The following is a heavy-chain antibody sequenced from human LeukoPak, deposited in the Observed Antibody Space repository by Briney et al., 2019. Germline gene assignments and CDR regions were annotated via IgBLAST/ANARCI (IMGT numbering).Heavy chain of an antibody. J-gene: IGHJ5*02. CDR2: ISWDGGST. V-gene: IGHV3-43D*03. Sequence: KTGGSLRLSCAASGFTFDDYAMHWVRQAPGKGLEWVSLISWDGGSTYYADPVKGRFTISRDNSKNSLYLQMNSLRAEDTALYYCAKDKYGDGYPGWFDPWGQGTLVTVSS. CDR1: GFTFDDYA. CDR3: AKDKYGDGYPGWFDP. D-gene: IGHD5-24*01.